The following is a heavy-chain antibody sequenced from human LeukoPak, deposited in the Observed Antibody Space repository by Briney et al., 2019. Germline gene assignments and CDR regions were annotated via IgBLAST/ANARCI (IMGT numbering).Heavy chain of an antibody. V-gene: IGHV4-4*07. D-gene: IGHD6-6*01. CDR1: GGSISSYF. J-gene: IGHJ4*02. CDR2: IYPSGTT. CDR3: AREGSGARPLDY. Sequence: SETLSLTCNVSGGSISSYFWSWIRQPAGKGLEWIGRIYPSGTTNYNPSLKSRVTMSLNTSTNQISLELSPVTAADTALYYCAREGSGARPLDYWGQGTLVIVSS.